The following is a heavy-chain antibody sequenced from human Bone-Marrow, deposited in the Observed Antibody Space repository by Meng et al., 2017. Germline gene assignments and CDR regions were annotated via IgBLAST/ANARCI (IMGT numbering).Heavy chain of an antibody. CDR1: GDSVSSNSAA. V-gene: IGHV6-1*01. D-gene: IGHD3-16*01. CDR3: ARQEGAFDY. CDR2: TYYRSKWYN. J-gene: IGHJ4*02. Sequence: QVQLQQSGPGLVKPSQPLTLTCAISGDSVSSNSAAWNWLRQSPSRGLEWLGRTYYRSKWYNDYAVSVKSRITLNPDTSKNQFSLQLYSVTPEDTAVYYCARQEGAFDYWGQGTLVTVSS.